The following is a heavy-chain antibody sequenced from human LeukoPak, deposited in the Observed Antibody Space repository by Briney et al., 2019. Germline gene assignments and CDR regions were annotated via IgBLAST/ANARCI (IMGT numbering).Heavy chain of an antibody. CDR2: IKSKSDGETI. D-gene: IGHD3-22*01. V-gene: IGHV3-15*01. Sequence: PGGSLRLSCAASGLTFSNAWMSWVRQAPGKGLEWVGRIKSKSDGETINYAAPVKGRFTISRDDSRNTLYLQINSLKTEDTAMYYCTICYYYDTSGARRDFDYWGQGILVTVSS. CDR3: TICYYYDTSGARRDFDY. J-gene: IGHJ4*02. CDR1: GLTFSNAW.